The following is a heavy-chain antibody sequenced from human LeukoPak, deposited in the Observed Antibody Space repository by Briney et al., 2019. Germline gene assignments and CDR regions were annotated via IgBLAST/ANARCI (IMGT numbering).Heavy chain of an antibody. J-gene: IGHJ4*02. CDR1: AGSISSYY. CDR3: ARYEHSGILLDY. CDR2: SYYSGST. V-gene: IGHV4-59*08. D-gene: IGHD1-26*01. Sequence: KPSDTLSLTCTVSAGSISSYYWSWIPQPPGKGLEWIGYSYYSGSTNYNPSLKSRVTISVATSKNQFSLKLSSVTAADTAVYYCARYEHSGILLDYWGQGTLVTVSS.